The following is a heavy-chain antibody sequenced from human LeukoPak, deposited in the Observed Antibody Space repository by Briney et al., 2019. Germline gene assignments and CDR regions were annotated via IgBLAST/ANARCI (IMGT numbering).Heavy chain of an antibody. J-gene: IGHJ4*02. CDR2: INHSGST. D-gene: IGHD3-22*01. CDR1: GFTFSNAW. V-gene: IGHV4-34*01. Sequence: GSLRLSCAASGFTFSNAWMNWVRQPPGKGLEWIGEINHSGSTNYNPSLKSRVTISVDTSKNQFSLKLSSVTAADTAVYYCARGPWYYYDSSGYLYWGQGTLVTVSS. CDR3: ARGPWYYYDSSGYLY.